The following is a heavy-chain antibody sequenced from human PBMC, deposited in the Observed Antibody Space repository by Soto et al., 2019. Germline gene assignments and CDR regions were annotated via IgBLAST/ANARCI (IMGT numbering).Heavy chain of an antibody. V-gene: IGHV1-24*01. CDR3: ATDVRLLGAFDI. CDR2: FDPEDGET. CDR1: GYTLTELS. D-gene: IGHD3-22*01. J-gene: IGHJ3*02. Sequence: ASVKVSCKVSGYTLTELSMHWVRQAPGKGLEWMGGFDPEDGETIYAQKFQGRVTMTEDTSTDTAYMELSSLRSEDTAVYYCATDVRLLGAFDIWGQGTMVTVSS.